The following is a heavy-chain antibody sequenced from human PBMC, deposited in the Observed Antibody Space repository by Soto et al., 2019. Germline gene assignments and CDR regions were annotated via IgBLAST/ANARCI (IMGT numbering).Heavy chain of an antibody. CDR3: AIQGYSGYDGWFDH. V-gene: IGHV1-3*01. Sequence: ASLNVSFKASGYTFTSYSMHLFLHSPGQRLELMGLINAGNVNTKYSQKFQGRVTITRDTSASTAYMELSSLRSEDTAVYYCAIQGYSGYDGWFDHCGKGHMVPVS. D-gene: IGHD5-12*01. CDR1: GYTFTSYS. CDR2: INAGNVNT. J-gene: IGHJ5*02.